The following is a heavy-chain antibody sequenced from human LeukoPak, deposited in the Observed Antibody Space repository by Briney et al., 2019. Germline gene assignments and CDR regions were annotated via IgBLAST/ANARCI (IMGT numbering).Heavy chain of an antibody. V-gene: IGHV3-30-3*01. CDR2: ISYDGSNT. Sequence: GGSLRLSCAASGFSFSNYALYWVRQPPGKGLEWVAVISYDGSNTYHADSVKGRFTNSRDNSKNTMYLQMNSLRTEDTAVYYCARDSIAARTFDYWGQGTLVTVSS. D-gene: IGHD6-6*01. CDR1: GFSFSNYA. J-gene: IGHJ4*02. CDR3: ARDSIAARTFDY.